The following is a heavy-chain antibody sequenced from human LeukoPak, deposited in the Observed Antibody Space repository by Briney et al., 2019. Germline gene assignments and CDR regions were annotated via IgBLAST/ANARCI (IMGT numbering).Heavy chain of an antibody. J-gene: IGHJ4*02. V-gene: IGHV3-23*01. CDR3: AKDGLYYDGSTHIYYFDY. D-gene: IGHD3-22*01. Sequence: GGSLRLSCAASGFIFSSYAMAWVRQAPGKGLEWVSVITGSGGVTHYAGSVKGRFTISRDNSKNTLYLQMNNLRVEDTARYYCAKDGLYYDGSTHIYYFDYWGQGTLVAVSS. CDR1: GFIFSSYA. CDR2: ITGSGGVT.